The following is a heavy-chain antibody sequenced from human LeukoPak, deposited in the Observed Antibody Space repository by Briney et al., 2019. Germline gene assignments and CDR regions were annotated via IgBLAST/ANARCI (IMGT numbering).Heavy chain of an antibody. CDR3: ARDRSEFDY. V-gene: IGHV4-59*01. J-gene: IGHJ4*02. CDR2: IYCSGST. Sequence: SETLSLTCTVSGGSISTYYWSWIRQPPGKGLEWIGYIYCSGSTNYNPSLKSRVTISVDTSKNQFSLKLSSVTAADTAVYYCARDRSEFDYWGQGTLVTVSS. CDR1: GGSISTYY.